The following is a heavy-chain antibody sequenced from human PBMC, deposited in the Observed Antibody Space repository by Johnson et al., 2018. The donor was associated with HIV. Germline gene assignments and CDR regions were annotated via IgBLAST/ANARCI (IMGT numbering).Heavy chain of an antibody. Sequence: VQLVESGGGLVKPGGSLRLSCEASGFTFSDYAMHWVSQAPGKGLEWVAVISYDGSNKYYADSVKGRFTISRDNAKNTLYRQMNSLRAEDTAVYYCAKEQLLRAFDIWGQGTMVTVSS. V-gene: IGHV3-30-3*02. CDR2: ISYDGSNK. D-gene: IGHD2-15*01. CDR3: AKEQLLRAFDI. CDR1: GFTFSDYA. J-gene: IGHJ3*02.